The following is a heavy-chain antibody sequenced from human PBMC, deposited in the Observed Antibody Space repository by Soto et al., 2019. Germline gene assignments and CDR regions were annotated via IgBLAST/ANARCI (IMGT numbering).Heavy chain of an antibody. Sequence: SVEVSCKASGDTFSSCTISWMRQAPGQGLEWMGGIIPRSATANYAQKFQGRVTITADESTGTAYMELSSLRSEDTAVYYCARESITIFGVVITRYYYYGMDVWGQGTTVTVSS. CDR3: ARESITIFGVVITRYYYYGMDV. CDR1: GDTFSSCT. D-gene: IGHD3-3*01. V-gene: IGHV1-69*13. J-gene: IGHJ6*02. CDR2: IIPRSATA.